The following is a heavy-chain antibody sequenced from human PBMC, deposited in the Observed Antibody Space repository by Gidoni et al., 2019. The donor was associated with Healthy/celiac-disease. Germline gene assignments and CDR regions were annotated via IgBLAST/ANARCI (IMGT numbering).Heavy chain of an antibody. Sequence: EVQLVESGGGLVQPGGSLRLSCAASGFTFSSYSMNWVRQAPGKGLERVSSISSSSSNIYYADSVKGRFTISRDNAKNSLYLQMNSLRAEDTAVYYCARDLVTTVTIDAFDIWGQGTMVTVSS. CDR2: ISSSSSNI. CDR1: GFTFSSYS. D-gene: IGHD4-17*01. V-gene: IGHV3-21*01. J-gene: IGHJ3*02. CDR3: ARDLVTTVTIDAFDI.